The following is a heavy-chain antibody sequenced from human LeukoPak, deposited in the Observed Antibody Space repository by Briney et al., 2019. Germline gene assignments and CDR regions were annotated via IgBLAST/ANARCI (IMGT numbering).Heavy chain of an antibody. V-gene: IGHV4-34*01. Sequence: PSETLSLTCTVSGGSISSYYWSWIRQPPGKGLEWIGEINHSGSTNYNPSLKSRVTISVDTSKNQFSLKLSSVTAADTAVYYCARGFRLYGSTSCPFDYWGQGTLVTVSS. CDR2: INHSGST. CDR1: GGSISSYY. D-gene: IGHD2-2*01. CDR3: ARGFRLYGSTSCPFDY. J-gene: IGHJ4*02.